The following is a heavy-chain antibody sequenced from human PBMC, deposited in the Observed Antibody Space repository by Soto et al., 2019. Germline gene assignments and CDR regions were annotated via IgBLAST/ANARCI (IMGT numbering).Heavy chain of an antibody. J-gene: IGHJ4*02. Sequence: PGGSLRLSCVVSGFTSSSYAMHWVRQAPGKGLEWVALISYDGSDKDYADSVKGRFTISRDNSRNTLFLQMNSLRAEDTAVYYCARDYYKYYDSSGYYRSPAYWGQGTLVTVSS. CDR1: GFTSSSYA. CDR2: ISYDGSDK. D-gene: IGHD3-22*01. V-gene: IGHV3-30-3*01. CDR3: ARDYYKYYDSSGYYRSPAY.